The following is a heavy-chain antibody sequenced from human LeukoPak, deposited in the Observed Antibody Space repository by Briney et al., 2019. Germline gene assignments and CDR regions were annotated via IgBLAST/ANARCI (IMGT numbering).Heavy chain of an antibody. V-gene: IGHV3-23*01. Sequence: GGSLRLSCAASGFTFDDYGMSWVRQAPGKGLEWVSLISGSGGDTYYVDSVKGRFTISRDNSKNTLYLQMNSLRVEDTAVYYCAKDRSSWGASDFWGQGTMVTVSS. D-gene: IGHD3-3*01. CDR3: AKDRSSWGASDF. CDR1: GFTFDDYG. CDR2: ISGSGGDT. J-gene: IGHJ3*01.